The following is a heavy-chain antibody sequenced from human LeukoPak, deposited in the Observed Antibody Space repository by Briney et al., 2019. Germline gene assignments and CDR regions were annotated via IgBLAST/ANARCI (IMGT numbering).Heavy chain of an antibody. Sequence: ASVKVSCKASGYTFTGYYMHWVRQAPGQGLEWMGWINPNSGGTNYAQKLQGRVTMTTDTSTSTAYMELRSLRSDDTAVYYCAREGSQYSSGRSWFDPWGQGTLVTVSS. V-gene: IGHV1-2*02. D-gene: IGHD6-19*01. CDR2: INPNSGGT. CDR3: AREGSQYSSGRSWFDP. J-gene: IGHJ5*02. CDR1: GYTFTGYY.